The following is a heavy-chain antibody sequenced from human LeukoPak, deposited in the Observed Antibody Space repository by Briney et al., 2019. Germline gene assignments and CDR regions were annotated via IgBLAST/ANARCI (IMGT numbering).Heavy chain of an antibody. V-gene: IGHV4-34*01. CDR1: GGSFSGYY. Sequence: SETLSLTCAVYGGSFSGYYWSWIRQPPGKGLEWIGEINHSGSTNYNPSLKSRVTISVDTSKNQFSLKLSSVTAADTAVYYCARVEAAAATYDAFDIWGQGTMVTVSS. J-gene: IGHJ3*02. D-gene: IGHD6-13*01. CDR3: ARVEAAAATYDAFDI. CDR2: INHSGST.